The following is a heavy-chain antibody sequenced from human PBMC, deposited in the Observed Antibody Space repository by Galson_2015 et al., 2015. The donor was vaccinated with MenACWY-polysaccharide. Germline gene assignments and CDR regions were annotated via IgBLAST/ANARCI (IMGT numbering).Heavy chain of an antibody. V-gene: IGHV1-3*01. CDR3: ARDKKTIYGMEIVGYYFDR. Sequence: QSGAEVKKPGASVKVSCKASGYRFTSYGIHWLRQAPGQRPEWMGWINVGNGNTKSSQKFRGRVNITRDTSATTVHMELSSLRSEDTAVYYCARDKKTIYGMEIVGYYFDRWGQGALVTVSS. D-gene: IGHD3-3*02. CDR1: GYRFTSYG. CDR2: INVGNGNT. J-gene: IGHJ4*02.